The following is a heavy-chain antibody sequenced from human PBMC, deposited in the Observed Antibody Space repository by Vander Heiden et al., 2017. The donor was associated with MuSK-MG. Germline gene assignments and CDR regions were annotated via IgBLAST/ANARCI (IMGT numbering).Heavy chain of an antibody. J-gene: IGHJ3*02. D-gene: IGHD3-9*01. CDR1: GFTFSSYE. CDR2: ISSSGSTI. V-gene: IGHV3-48*03. CDR3: VVGITLRYFDWLLPAQEPDAFDI. Sequence: EVQLVESGGGLVQPGGSLRLSCAASGFTFSSYEMNWVRQAPGKGLEWVSYISSSGSTIYYADSVKGRFTISRDNAKNSLYLQMNSLRAEDTAVYYCVVGITLRYFDWLLPAQEPDAFDIWGQGTMVTVSS.